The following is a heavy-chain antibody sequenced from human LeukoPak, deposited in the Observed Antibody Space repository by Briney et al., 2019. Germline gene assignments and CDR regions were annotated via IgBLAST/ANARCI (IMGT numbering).Heavy chain of an antibody. J-gene: IGHJ4*02. D-gene: IGHD5-24*01. CDR3: ARRGRWLQSAFDY. CDR1: GASISGYY. Sequence: KPSESLSLTCTVSGASISGYYWSWIRQPPGKGLEWIGYIYYSGSTNYNPSLKSRVTISVDTSKNQFSLKLSSVTAADTAVYYCARRGRWLQSAFDYWGQGTLVTVSS. V-gene: IGHV4-59*08. CDR2: IYYSGST.